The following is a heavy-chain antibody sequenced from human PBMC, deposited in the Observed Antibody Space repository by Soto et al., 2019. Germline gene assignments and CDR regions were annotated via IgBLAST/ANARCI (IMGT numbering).Heavy chain of an antibody. CDR3: SKTGTTWFAS. CDR1: GYSFHNSG. Sequence: QVQLVQSGPELKKPGASVKVSCKTSGYSFHNSGISWVRQAPGQGLEWMGWISVFNGYAHSAQKFQGRVIMTADTFTSTAYMELRGLRSDDTAMYYCSKTGTTWFASWGQGTPVTVSS. V-gene: IGHV1-18*01. D-gene: IGHD1-1*01. CDR2: ISVFNGYA. J-gene: IGHJ5*01.